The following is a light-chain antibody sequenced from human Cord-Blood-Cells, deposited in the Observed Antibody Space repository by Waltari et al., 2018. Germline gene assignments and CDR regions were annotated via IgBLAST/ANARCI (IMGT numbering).Light chain of an antibody. CDR3: CSYAGSSTVV. V-gene: IGLV2-23*01. J-gene: IGLJ2*01. CDR2: EGS. CDR1: SSDVGSYNL. Sequence: QSALTQPASVSGSPGQSITISCTGTSSDVGSYNLVSWYQQHPGKAPKLMIYEGSKRPSGVLNRFSGSKSGNTASRTISGLQAEDEADYYCCSYAGSSTVVFGGGTKLTVL.